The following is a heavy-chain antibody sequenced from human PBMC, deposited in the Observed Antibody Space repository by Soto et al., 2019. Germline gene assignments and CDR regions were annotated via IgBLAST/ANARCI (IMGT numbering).Heavy chain of an antibody. CDR1: GYSFTSYW. V-gene: IGHV5-51*01. J-gene: IGHJ4*02. Sequence: GESLKISCKGSGYSFTSYWIGWVRQMPGKGLEWMGIIYPGDSDTRYSPSFQGQVTISADKSISTAYLQWSSLKASDTAMYYCARYRVGEYRGGSYSADYWGQGTLVTVSS. D-gene: IGHD1-26*01. CDR2: IYPGDSDT. CDR3: ARYRVGEYRGGSYSADY.